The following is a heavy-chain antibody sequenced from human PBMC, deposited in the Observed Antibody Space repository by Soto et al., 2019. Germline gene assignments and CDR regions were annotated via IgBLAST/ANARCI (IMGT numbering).Heavy chain of an antibody. CDR3: TRLLEYSSSWRGYYGMDV. CDR2: IRSKANSYAT. J-gene: IGHJ6*02. V-gene: IGHV3-73*01. Sequence: VGSLRLSCAASGFTFSGSAMHWVRQASGKGLEWVGRIRSKANSYATAYAASVKGRFTISRDDSKNTAYLQMNSLKTEDTAVYYCTRLLEYSSSWRGYYGMDVWGQGTTVTVSS. CDR1: GFTFSGSA. D-gene: IGHD6-6*01.